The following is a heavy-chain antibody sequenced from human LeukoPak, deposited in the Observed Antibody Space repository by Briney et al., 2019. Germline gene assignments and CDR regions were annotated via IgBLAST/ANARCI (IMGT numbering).Heavy chain of an antibody. V-gene: IGHV5-51*01. CDR2: IYPGDSDT. CDR1: GYSFSSYW. Sequence: GESLKISFKGSGYSFSSYWIGWVRQMPGKGLEWMGIIYPGDSDTRYSPSFRGQVTISADKSISTAYLQWSILKASDTAMYYCARRDGYDSTTFDYWGQGTLVTVSS. J-gene: IGHJ4*02. D-gene: IGHD5-24*01. CDR3: ARRDGYDSTTFDY.